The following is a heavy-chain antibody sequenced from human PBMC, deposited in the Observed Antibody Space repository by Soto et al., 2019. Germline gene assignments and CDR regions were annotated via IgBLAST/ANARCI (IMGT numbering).Heavy chain of an antibody. CDR3: ARGGGYDYLDYYYGMDV. Sequence: EILSLTCAVYGGSFSSYYWSWIRQSPGKGLEWIGEVNHSGSTNYNPSLKSRVTISVDTSKSHFSLKLTSITAADTAVYYCARGGGYDYLDYYYGMDVWGQVTTVTVS. CDR2: VNHSGST. J-gene: IGHJ6*02. CDR1: GGSFSSYY. V-gene: IGHV4-34*01. D-gene: IGHD5-12*01.